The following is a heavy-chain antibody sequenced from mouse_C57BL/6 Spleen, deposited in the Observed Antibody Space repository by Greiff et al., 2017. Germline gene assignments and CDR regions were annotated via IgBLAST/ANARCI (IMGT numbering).Heavy chain of an antibody. D-gene: IGHD3-3*01. CDR1: LYSITSGSY. CDR2: ISYDGSN. V-gene: IGHV3-6*01. J-gene: IGHJ4*01. CDR3: AREAVYYAMDR. Sequence: ESGPGPVIPSQSPSLTCSVTLYSITSGSYWNWFRQFPGNKLEWLGYISYDGSNNYNPSPKNRISITRDTSKNQFFLKLNSVTTEDTATYYCAREAVYYAMDRWGQGTPVTVSS.